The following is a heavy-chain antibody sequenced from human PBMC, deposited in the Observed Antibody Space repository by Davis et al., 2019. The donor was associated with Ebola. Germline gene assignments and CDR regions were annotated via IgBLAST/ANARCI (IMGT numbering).Heavy chain of an antibody. CDR2: IWYDGSNK. CDR1: GLTFSGYG. CDR3: APQVERATAN. J-gene: IGHJ4*02. Sequence: GGSLRLSCAASGLTFSGYGMYWVRQAPGKGLEWVAIIWYDGSNKYYADSVKGRFTISRDNSKNTLYLQMNSLRAEDTAVYYCAPQVERATANWGQGTLVTVSS. D-gene: IGHD1-26*01. V-gene: IGHV3-30*02.